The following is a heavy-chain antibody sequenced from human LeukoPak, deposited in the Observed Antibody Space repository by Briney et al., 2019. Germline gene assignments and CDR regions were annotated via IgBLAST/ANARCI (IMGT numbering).Heavy chain of an antibody. J-gene: IGHJ4*02. CDR1: GFSFSTNW. CDR2: IKQDGSAK. CDR3: AKEGDWTHEY. Sequence: GGSLRLSCAASGFSFSTNWMDWIRQAPGKGLEWVANIKQDGSAKHYVDSVKGRFTISRDNAKNSLYLQMNSLTVDDTAVYYCAKEGDWTHEYRGQGTLVIVSS. D-gene: IGHD1-1*01. V-gene: IGHV3-7*03.